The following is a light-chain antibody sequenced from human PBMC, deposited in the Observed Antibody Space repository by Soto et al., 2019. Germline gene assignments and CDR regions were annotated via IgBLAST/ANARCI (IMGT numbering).Light chain of an antibody. CDR3: QQYDNRPPTWT. V-gene: IGKV1-33*01. CDR2: DAS. Sequence: DIQMTQSPSSLSASVGNRVTITCQASQDIATYLNWYQQKPGKAPNLLIYDASNLETGVPSRFSGGGSGTHFTFAISNLQPEDIATYYCQQYDNRPPTWTLGQGTKVEIE. J-gene: IGKJ1*01. CDR1: QDIATY.